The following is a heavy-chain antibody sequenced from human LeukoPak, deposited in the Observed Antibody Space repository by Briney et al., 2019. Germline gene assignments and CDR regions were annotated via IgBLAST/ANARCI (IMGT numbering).Heavy chain of an antibody. V-gene: IGHV4-38-2*01. CDR1: GYSISSAYY. CDR2: LCESGST. Sequence: KPSDTLSLTCAVSGYSISSAYYWGWLRQPPGKGLEWIGSLCESGSTYYNPSLQSRVTISVDTSKNQFSLKLSSVTAADTAVYYCARVAIYMAVAPRDYCYYMDVWGKGTTATVSS. CDR3: ARVAIYMAVAPRDYCYYMDV. J-gene: IGHJ6*03. D-gene: IGHD6-19*01.